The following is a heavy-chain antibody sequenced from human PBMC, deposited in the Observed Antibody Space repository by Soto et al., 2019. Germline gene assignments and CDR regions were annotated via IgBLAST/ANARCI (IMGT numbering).Heavy chain of an antibody. CDR3: ARDLFDTTMVNGY. Sequence: QVQLVQSGAEVKKPGSSVKVSCKASGGTFSSYTFSWVRQAPGQGLEWMGRIIPIFGIINYAQKFQGRVTVTADKSTRTAYMELSSLRSEDTAVYYCARDLFDTTMVNGYWCQGTLVTVSS. V-gene: IGHV1-69*08. D-gene: IGHD5-18*01. J-gene: IGHJ4*02. CDR2: IIPIFGII. CDR1: GGTFSSYT.